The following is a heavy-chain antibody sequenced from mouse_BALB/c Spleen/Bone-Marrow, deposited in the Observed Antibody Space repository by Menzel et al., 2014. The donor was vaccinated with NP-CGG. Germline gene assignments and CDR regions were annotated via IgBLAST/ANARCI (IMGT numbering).Heavy chain of an antibody. CDR1: GYTSTSYW. J-gene: IGHJ2*01. CDR3: ARGGFDY. Sequence: VQLQQSGAELVRPGASVKLSCKASGYTSTSYWMHWVKQRPGQGLEWIGEINPSNGRTNYNEKFKSKAALTVDKSSSTAYMQLSSLTSEDSAVYYCARGGFDYWGQGTTLTVSS. V-gene: IGHV1S81*02. CDR2: INPSNGRT.